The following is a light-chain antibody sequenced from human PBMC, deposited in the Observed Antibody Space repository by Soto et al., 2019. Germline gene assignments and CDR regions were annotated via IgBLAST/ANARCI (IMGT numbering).Light chain of an antibody. CDR2: KAS. V-gene: IGKV1-5*03. J-gene: IGKJ2*01. CDR1: QSISSW. Sequence: DIQMTQSPSTLSASVGDRVTITCRASQSISSWLAWYQQKPGKAPKLLIYKASSLESEVPSRFSGSGSGTEYTVTISNLKPDDFATYYCQQYNSYSSYTFGQGTKLEIK. CDR3: QQYNSYSSYT.